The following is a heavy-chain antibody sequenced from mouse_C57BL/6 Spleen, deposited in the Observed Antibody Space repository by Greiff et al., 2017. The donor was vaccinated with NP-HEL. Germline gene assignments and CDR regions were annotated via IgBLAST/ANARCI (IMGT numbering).Heavy chain of an antibody. J-gene: IGHJ2*01. D-gene: IGHD1-1*01. Sequence: VQLQQPGAELVRPGSSVKLSCKASGYTFTSYWMDWVKQRPGQGLEWIGNIYPSDSETHYNQKFKDKATLTVDKSSSTAYMQLSSLTSEDSAVYYCAREDYYGSSSYFDYWGQGTTLTVSS. CDR1: GYTFTSYW. CDR3: AREDYYGSSSYFDY. V-gene: IGHV1-61*01. CDR2: IYPSDSET.